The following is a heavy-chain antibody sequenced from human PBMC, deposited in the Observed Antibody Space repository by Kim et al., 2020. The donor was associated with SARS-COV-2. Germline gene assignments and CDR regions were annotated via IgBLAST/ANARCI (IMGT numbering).Heavy chain of an antibody. CDR1: GFTFSDYS. J-gene: IGHJ4*02. Sequence: GGSLRLSCAASGFTFSDYSMHWVRQAPGRGLEWVAVISYDVENKYYVDSVKGRFTISRDNSKNTVYLQMNSLRAEDTAVYYCARDSSSCFDYWGQGTLVTVSS. CDR3: ARDSSSCFDY. V-gene: IGHV3-30*04. CDR2: ISYDVENK. D-gene: IGHD6-13*01.